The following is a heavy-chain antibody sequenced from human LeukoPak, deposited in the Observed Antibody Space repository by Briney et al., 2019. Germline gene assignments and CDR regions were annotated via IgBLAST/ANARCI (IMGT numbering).Heavy chain of an antibody. CDR3: ARPYYYDSRIDP. D-gene: IGHD3-22*01. CDR1: GSSISSGDYY. V-gene: IGHV4-30-4*01. J-gene: IGHJ5*02. CDR2: MYYSGST. Sequence: TLSLTCTVSGSSISSGDYYWSWIRQPPGKGLEWIAYMYYSGSTYYNPSLKSRVTMSADTSKNQLSLKLSSVTAADTAVYYCARPYYYDSRIDPWGQGILVTVSS.